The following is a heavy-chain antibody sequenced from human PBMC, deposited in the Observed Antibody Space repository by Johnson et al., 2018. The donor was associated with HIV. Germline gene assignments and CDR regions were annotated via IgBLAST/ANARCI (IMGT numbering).Heavy chain of an antibody. D-gene: IGHD3-16*01. CDR1: GFTFSSYW. J-gene: IGHJ3*02. CDR3: AKDASTLGGDAFDI. CDR2: IKQDGSQK. Sequence: MQLVESGGGVVRPGGSLRLSCATSGFTFSSYWMSRVRQAPGKGLEWVANIKQDGSQKYYVDSVKGRFTISRDNAKNSLYLQMNSLRAEDTALYYCAKDASTLGGDAFDIWGQGTMVTVSS. V-gene: IGHV3-7*03.